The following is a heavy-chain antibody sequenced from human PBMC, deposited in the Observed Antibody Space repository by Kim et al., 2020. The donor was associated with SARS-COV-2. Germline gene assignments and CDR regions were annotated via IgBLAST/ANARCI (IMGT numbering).Heavy chain of an antibody. CDR3: ASITMVRGVIKSLFDY. J-gene: IGHJ4*02. CDR2: ISTYNGDT. Sequence: ASVKVSCKASDYTFTSYGISWVRQAPGQGLEWMGWISTYNGDTNYAQKLQGRVTMTTDTSTSTAYMELRSLRSDDTAVYYCASITMVRGVIKSLFDYWGQGPLVTVSS. CDR1: DYTFTSYG. D-gene: IGHD3-10*01. V-gene: IGHV1-18*01.